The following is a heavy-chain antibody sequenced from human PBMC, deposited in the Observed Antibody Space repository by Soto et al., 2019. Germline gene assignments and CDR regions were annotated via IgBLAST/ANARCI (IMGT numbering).Heavy chain of an antibody. CDR2: IYTSGST. CDR3: ARDLPDYRSGSSCFAP. V-gene: IGHV4-4*07. J-gene: IGHJ5*02. CDR1: GCKSSDYG. Sequence: VAGCKSSDYGGSWIRTHDGKGLEWIGRIYTSGSTNYNPSLKSRVTMSVDTSKNQFSLKLSSVTAADTAVYYCARDLPDYRSGSSCFAPRGQRT. D-gene: IGHD6-19*01.